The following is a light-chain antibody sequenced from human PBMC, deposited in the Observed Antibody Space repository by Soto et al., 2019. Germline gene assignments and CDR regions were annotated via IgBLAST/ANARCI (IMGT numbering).Light chain of an antibody. J-gene: IGLJ3*02. CDR2: SNN. V-gene: IGLV1-44*01. CDR1: SSNIGSNT. Sequence: QSVLTQPPSASGTPGQRVTISCSGSSSNIGSNTVNWYQQLPGTAPKLLLYSNNQRPSGVPDRFSGSRSGTSASLSISGLQSEDEGDYYCAAWDDSLNGRGVFGGGTKLTVL. CDR3: AAWDDSLNGRGV.